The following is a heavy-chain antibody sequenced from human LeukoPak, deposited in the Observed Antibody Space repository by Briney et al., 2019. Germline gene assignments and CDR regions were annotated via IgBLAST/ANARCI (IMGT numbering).Heavy chain of an antibody. CDR2: IKSKGDGGTT. D-gene: IGHD3-10*01. CDR1: GFSFSNAY. V-gene: IGHV3-15*01. CDR3: TTWATLLRGAYGY. J-gene: IGHJ4*02. Sequence: GGSLRLSCAASGFSFSNAYMSWVRQPPGKGLEWVGRIKSKGDGGTTDYVASVKGRFAISRDESKNTLHLQMNSLKTEDTAVYYCTTWATLLRGAYGYWGQGTLVTVSS.